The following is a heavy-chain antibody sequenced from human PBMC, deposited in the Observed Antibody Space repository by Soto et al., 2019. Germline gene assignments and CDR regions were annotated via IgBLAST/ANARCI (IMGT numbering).Heavy chain of an antibody. Sequence: SETLSLTXXVSGGSITSTDYYWAWISQPPGKGLEWIASIYYSGSTYYNPSLKSRVTISVDTSKNQFSLKVSSVTAADTAVYYCTRLHKLELRHGLDYWGQGTLVTVSS. J-gene: IGHJ4*02. CDR2: IYYSGST. CDR1: GGSITSTDYY. D-gene: IGHD1-7*01. V-gene: IGHV4-39*01. CDR3: TRLHKLELRHGLDY.